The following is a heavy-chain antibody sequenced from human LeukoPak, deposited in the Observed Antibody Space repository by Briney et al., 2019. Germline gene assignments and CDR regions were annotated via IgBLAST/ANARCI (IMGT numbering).Heavy chain of an antibody. J-gene: IGHJ4*02. Sequence: SVKVSCKASGGTFSSYAISWVRQAPGQGLEWMGRIIPIFGTANYAQKFQGRVTITTDESTSTAYMELSSLRSEDTAVYYCARGRADVRGVIGLDIHYFDYWGQGTLVTVSS. CDR1: GGTFSSYA. CDR3: ARGRADVRGVIGLDIHYFDY. D-gene: IGHD3-10*01. CDR2: IIPIFGTA. V-gene: IGHV1-69*05.